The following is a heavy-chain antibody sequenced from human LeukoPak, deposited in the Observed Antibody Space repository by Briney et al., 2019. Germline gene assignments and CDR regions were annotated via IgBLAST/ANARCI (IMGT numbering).Heavy chain of an antibody. D-gene: IGHD6-13*01. CDR3: ATSREPGIAASFDY. Sequence: SETLSLTCTVSGGSISSYYWSWIRRPPGKGLEWIGYIYYSGSTNYNPSLKSRATISVDTSKNQFSLKLSSVTAADTAVYYCATSREPGIAASFDYWGQGTLVTVSS. CDR1: GGSISSYY. V-gene: IGHV4-59*08. CDR2: IYYSGST. J-gene: IGHJ4*02.